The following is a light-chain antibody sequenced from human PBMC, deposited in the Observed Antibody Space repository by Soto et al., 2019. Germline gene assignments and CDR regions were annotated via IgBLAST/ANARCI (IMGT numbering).Light chain of an antibody. CDR3: QQSHNNPRT. J-gene: IGKJ1*01. CDR2: AAT. CDR1: QNIINY. V-gene: IGKV1-39*01. Sequence: DIQMTQSPSSLSASVGDRVTITCRASQNIINYLNWYHQKPVKAPKLLIYAATSLQNGVPPRFSGSGSATDFTVTMSSLQPEDFATYYCQQSHNNPRTFGKETKVDI.